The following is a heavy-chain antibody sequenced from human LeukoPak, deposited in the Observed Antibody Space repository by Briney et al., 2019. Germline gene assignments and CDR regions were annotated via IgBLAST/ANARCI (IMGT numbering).Heavy chain of an antibody. CDR3: ARDIVGATHDY. CDR1: GGSFSGYY. V-gene: IGHV4-34*01. CDR2: INHSGST. D-gene: IGHD1-26*01. J-gene: IGHJ4*02. Sequence: SETLSLTCGVYGGSFSGYYWNWIRQSPGKGLEWIGEINHSGSTNYNPSLKSRVTMSVDTSKSQFSLKLTSVTAADTAMYYCARDIVGATHDYWGQGTLVTVSS.